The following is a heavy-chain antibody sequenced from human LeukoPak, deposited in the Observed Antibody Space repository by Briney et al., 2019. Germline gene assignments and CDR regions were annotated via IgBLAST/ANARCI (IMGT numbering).Heavy chain of an antibody. CDR2: INHNGNVN. J-gene: IGHJ6*02. Sequence: GGSLRLSCAVSGFNFRDHWMNWARQAPGKGLEWVASINHNGNVNYYVDSVKGRFTISRDNAKNSLYLQMSNLRAEDTAVYFYARGGGLDVWGQGATVTVSS. D-gene: IGHD3-16*01. CDR3: ARGGGLDV. CDR1: GFNFRDHW. V-gene: IGHV3-7*03.